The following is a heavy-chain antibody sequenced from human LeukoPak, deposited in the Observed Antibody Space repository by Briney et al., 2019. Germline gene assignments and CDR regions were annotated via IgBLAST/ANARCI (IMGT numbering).Heavy chain of an antibody. CDR1: GFTFSTYA. J-gene: IGHJ4*02. D-gene: IGHD6-13*01. CDR3: AKAVGSISWSCDY. CDR2: ISYDGSDK. V-gene: IGHV3-30*18. Sequence: GGSLRLSCEASGFTFSTYAMHWVRQAPGKGLEWVALISYDGSDKNYADSVKGRFTISRDNSKSTLYLQMDSLRGDDAAVYYCAKAVGSISWSCDYWGQGTLVTVSS.